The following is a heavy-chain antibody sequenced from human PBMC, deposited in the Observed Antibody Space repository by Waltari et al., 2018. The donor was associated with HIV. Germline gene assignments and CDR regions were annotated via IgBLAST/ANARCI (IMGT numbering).Heavy chain of an antibody. CDR3: ARDGGRSRAFDY. V-gene: IGHV7-4-1*02. D-gene: IGHD1-26*01. J-gene: IGHJ4*02. Sequence: QVQLVQSGSGLKRPGALVKLSCKASGYTFTKNSINWVRQAPGQGLEWMGWFNTDTGSPTYAQGFTGQFVFSLDTSVSTAYLQITSLKAEDTAVYYCARDGGRSRAFDYWGQGTLVTVSS. CDR1: GYTFTKNS. CDR2: FNTDTGSP.